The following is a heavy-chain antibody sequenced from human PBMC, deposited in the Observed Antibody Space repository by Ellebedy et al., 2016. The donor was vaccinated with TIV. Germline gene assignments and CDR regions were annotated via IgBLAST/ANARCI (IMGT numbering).Heavy chain of an antibody. Sequence: GESLKISCVASGFTFSKYGMNWLRQAPGKGLEWVSYISGSSNTKHYADSVKGRFTVSRDNAKNSLYLQMNSLTVDDTAEYYCARNGYCTPSNCRSHNWFDPWGQGTLVTVSS. CDR1: GFTFSKYG. J-gene: IGHJ5*02. V-gene: IGHV3-48*04. CDR3: ARNGYCTPSNCRSHNWFDP. CDR2: ISGSSNTK. D-gene: IGHD2-8*01.